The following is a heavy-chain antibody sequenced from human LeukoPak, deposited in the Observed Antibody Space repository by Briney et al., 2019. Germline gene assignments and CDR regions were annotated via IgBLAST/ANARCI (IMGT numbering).Heavy chain of an antibody. D-gene: IGHD1-26*01. CDR3: AKGGKWDVTPFDY. CDR2: INGGGGST. J-gene: IGHJ4*02. CDR1: GFTFTCYS. V-gene: IGHV3-23*01. Sequence: GGSLRLSCAASGFTFTCYSMNWVRQAPGKGLEWVSTINGGGGSTYYADSVKGRFTIFRDNSKNTLYLQVNSLRAEDTAVYYCAKGGKWDVTPFDYWGQGTLVTVSS.